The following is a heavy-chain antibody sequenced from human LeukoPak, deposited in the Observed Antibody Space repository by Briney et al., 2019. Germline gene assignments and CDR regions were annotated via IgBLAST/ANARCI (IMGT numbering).Heavy chain of an antibody. D-gene: IGHD3-10*01. V-gene: IGHV4-34*01. CDR2: IKHSGNR. J-gene: IGHJ6*03. CDR3: ARFGFEYDIGSGIHFYYMDV. Sequence: PSETLSLTCGVSGGSFSGFYWSWIRQSPGKGLEWIGEIKHSGNRKSNPSLKNRLTMSVDTSKKHISLNLTSVTAADTAVYYCARFGFEYDIGSGIHFYYMDVWGTGTTVTVSS. CDR1: GGSFSGFY.